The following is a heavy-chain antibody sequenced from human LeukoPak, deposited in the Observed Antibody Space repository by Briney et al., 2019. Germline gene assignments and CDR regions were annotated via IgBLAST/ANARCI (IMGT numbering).Heavy chain of an antibody. CDR1: GGSFSGYY. CDR2: IYYSGST. CDR3: ARIDTVDYGYYFDY. Sequence: PSETLSLTCAVYGGSFSGYYWSWIRQPPGKGLEWIGYIYYSGSTSYNPSLKSRVTMSVDTSKNQFSLNLSSVTAAGTAVYYCARIDTVDYGYYFDYWGQGTLVTVSS. V-gene: IGHV4-59*01. J-gene: IGHJ4*02. D-gene: IGHD4-17*01.